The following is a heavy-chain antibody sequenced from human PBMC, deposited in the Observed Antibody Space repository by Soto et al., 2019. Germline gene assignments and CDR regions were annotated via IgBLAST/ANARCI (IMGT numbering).Heavy chain of an antibody. CDR2: ISWNSGAI. CDR1: GFTFDDYV. D-gene: IGHD6-19*01. CDR3: AKSRSSGRSPPDY. Sequence: GGSLRLSCAASGFTFDDYVMFWVRQPPGKGLEWVSGISWNSGAIGYADSVKGRFTISRDNAKNSLYLQMNSLRPEDTALYYCAKSRSSGRSPPDYWGQGTLVTVSS. J-gene: IGHJ4*02. V-gene: IGHV3-9*01.